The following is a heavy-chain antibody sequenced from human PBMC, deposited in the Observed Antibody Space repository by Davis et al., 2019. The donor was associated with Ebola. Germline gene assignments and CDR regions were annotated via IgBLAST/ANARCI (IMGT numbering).Heavy chain of an antibody. Sequence: GGSLRLSCAASGFTFSSYGMHWVRQAPGKGLEWVSYISSGGSTTYYADSVKGRFTISRDNSKNTLYLQMNSLRAEDTAVYYCAREAAALYYYGMDVWGQGTTVTVSS. D-gene: IGHD6-13*01. CDR3: AREAAALYYYGMDV. J-gene: IGHJ6*02. V-gene: IGHV3-48*01. CDR2: ISSGGSTT. CDR1: GFTFSSYG.